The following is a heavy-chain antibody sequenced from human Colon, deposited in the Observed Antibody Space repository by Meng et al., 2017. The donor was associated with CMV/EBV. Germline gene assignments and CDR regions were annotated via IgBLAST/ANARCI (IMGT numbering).Heavy chain of an antibody. J-gene: IGHJ5*02. CDR1: GFTFSSYW. D-gene: IGHD2-2*01. Sequence: GESLKISCAASGFTFSSYWMSWVRQAPGKGLEWVANIKQDGSEKYYVDSLKGRFTVSRDNAKNSVFLQMDSLTAEDTAVYYCARDSSAVPAAIIDPWGQGTLVTVSS. V-gene: IGHV3-7*01. CDR3: ARDSSAVPAAIIDP. CDR2: IKQDGSEK.